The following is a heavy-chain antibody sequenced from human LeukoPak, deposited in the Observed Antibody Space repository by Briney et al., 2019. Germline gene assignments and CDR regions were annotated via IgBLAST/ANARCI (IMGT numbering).Heavy chain of an antibody. J-gene: IGHJ5*02. CDR1: GGSISSYY. D-gene: IGHD2-2*01. CDR2: IYYSGST. Sequence: SXTLSLTCTVSGGSISSYYWSWIRQPPGKGLEWIGYIYYSGSTNYNPSLKSGVNISGEKSKNQFSLKLSSVTAADTAVYYCARVFGSYCSSTSCYHNWFDPWGQGTLVTVSS. V-gene: IGHV4-59*01. CDR3: ARVFGSYCSSTSCYHNWFDP.